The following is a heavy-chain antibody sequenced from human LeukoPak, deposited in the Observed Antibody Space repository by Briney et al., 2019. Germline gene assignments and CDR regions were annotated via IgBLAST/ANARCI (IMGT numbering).Heavy chain of an antibody. V-gene: IGHV4-34*01. CDR2: INHSGST. Sequence: SETLSLTCAVYGGSFSGYYWSWIRQPPGKGLEWIGEINHSGSTNYNLSLKSRVTISVDTSKNQFSLKLSSVTAADTAVYYCARGGFIVVVPAAKSRWFDPWAREPWSPSPQ. D-gene: IGHD2-2*01. CDR1: GGSFSGYY. J-gene: IGHJ5*02. CDR3: ARGGFIVVVPAAKSRWFDP.